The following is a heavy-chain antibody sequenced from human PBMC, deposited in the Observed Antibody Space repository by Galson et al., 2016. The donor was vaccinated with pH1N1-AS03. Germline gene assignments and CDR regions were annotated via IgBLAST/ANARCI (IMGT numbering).Heavy chain of an antibody. J-gene: IGHJ6*02. CDR3: ARDPRGPCTSATCPTTYYFGMDV. CDR1: GYIFTGFY. D-gene: IGHD2-2*01. V-gene: IGHV1-2*04. Sequence: KVSCQASGYIFTGFYVHWERQAPGQGLEWMGWINTDSGVTNYAQKFEAWVTMTRDTSVSTAYMELYGLKSDDTAVYYCARDPRGPCTSATCPTTYYFGMDVWGQGTTVIVSS. CDR2: INTDSGVT.